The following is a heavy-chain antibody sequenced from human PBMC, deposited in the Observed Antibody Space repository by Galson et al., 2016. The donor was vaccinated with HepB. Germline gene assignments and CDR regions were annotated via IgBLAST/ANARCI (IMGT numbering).Heavy chain of an antibody. CDR3: ARESVADGGCFDY. J-gene: IGHJ4*02. CDR2: IYTTGST. D-gene: IGHD4-23*01. Sequence: TLSLTCTVSGGSISSGIYYWSWIRQPAGKGLEWIGRIYTTGSTTYNPSLKSRVTISVDTSKNQFSLNLRSVTAADTAVYHCARESVADGGCFDYWGQGTLVTVSS. V-gene: IGHV4-61*02. CDR1: GGSISSGIYY.